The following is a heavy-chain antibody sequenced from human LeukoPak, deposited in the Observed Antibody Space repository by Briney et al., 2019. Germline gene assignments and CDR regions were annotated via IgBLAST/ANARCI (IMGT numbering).Heavy chain of an antibody. J-gene: IGHJ4*02. D-gene: IGHD2-2*01. Sequence: PGGSLRLSCAASGFTFSSYGMHWVRQAPGKGLEWVAIIWYDGSNKYYADSVKGRFTISRDNSKNTLYLQMNSLRAEDTAVYYCARGSCSSTICYGPGGYWGQGTLVTVSS. CDR1: GFTFSSYG. CDR3: ARGSCSSTICYGPGGY. V-gene: IGHV3-33*01. CDR2: IWYDGSNK.